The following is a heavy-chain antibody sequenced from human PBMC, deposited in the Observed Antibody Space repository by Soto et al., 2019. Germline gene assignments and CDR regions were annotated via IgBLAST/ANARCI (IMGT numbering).Heavy chain of an antibody. CDR3: ARDPDYCDYEDYFDY. CDR1: GGTFSSYT. CDR2: IIPILGIA. D-gene: IGHD4-17*01. Sequence: SVKVSCKASGGTFSSYTISWVRQAPGQGLEWMGRIIPILGIANYAQKFQGRVTITADKSTSTAYMELSSLRSEDTAVYYCARDPDYCDYEDYFDYWGQGTLVTVSS. V-gene: IGHV1-69*04. J-gene: IGHJ4*02.